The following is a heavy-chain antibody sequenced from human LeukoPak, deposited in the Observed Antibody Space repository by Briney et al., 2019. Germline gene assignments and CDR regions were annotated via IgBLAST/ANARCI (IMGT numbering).Heavy chain of an antibody. J-gene: IGHJ4*02. CDR1: GGSISSYY. D-gene: IGHD6-19*01. V-gene: IGHV4-59*01. CDR2: IYYNGST. CDR3: ARVYSSGWYANFDY. Sequence: SETLSLTCTVSGGSISSYYWSWIRQPPGKGLEWIGYIYYNGSTNYNPSLKSRVTISVDTSKNQFSLKLSSVTAADPAVYYCARVYSSGWYANFDYWGQGTLVTVSS.